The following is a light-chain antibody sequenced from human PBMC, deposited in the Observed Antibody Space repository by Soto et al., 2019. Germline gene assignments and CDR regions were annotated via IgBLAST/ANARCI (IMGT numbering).Light chain of an antibody. CDR3: QQYGSSPLT. J-gene: IGKJ4*01. CDR1: QSVSSSY. V-gene: IGKV3-20*01. CDR2: GAS. Sequence: EIVLTRSPGTLSLSPGERGTLSFMSSQSVSSSYLAWYQQKPGQAPRLLIYGASSRATGTPDRFSGSGFGTQFTLTISRLEPEDFAVYYCQQYGSSPLTFGGGTKVDI.